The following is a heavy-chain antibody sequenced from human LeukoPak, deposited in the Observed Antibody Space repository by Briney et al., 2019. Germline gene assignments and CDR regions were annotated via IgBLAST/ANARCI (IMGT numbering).Heavy chain of an antibody. CDR2: ISSSSSYI. CDR1: GFTFSSYS. CDR3: ARSYGSGSPPDAFDI. D-gene: IGHD3-10*01. J-gene: IGHJ3*02. V-gene: IGHV3-21*01. Sequence: GGSLRPSCAASGFTFSSYSMNWVRQAPGKGLEWVSSISSSSSYIYYADSVKGRFTISRDNAKNSLYLQMNSLRAEDTAVYYCARSYGSGSPPDAFDIWGQGTMVTVSS.